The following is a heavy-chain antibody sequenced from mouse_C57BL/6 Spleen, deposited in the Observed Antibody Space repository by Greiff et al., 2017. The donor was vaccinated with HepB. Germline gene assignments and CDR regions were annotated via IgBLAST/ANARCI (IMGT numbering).Heavy chain of an antibody. CDR2: ISDGGSYT. CDR3: ARVGGGSSYWFAY. Sequence: EVKLVESGGGLVKPGGSLKLSCAASGFTFSSYAMSWVRQTPEKRLEWVATISDGGSYTYYPDNVKGRFTISRDNAKNNLYLQMSHLKSEDTAMYYCARVGGGSSYWFAYWGQGTLVTVSA. CDR1: GFTFSSYA. D-gene: IGHD1-1*01. J-gene: IGHJ3*01. V-gene: IGHV5-4*03.